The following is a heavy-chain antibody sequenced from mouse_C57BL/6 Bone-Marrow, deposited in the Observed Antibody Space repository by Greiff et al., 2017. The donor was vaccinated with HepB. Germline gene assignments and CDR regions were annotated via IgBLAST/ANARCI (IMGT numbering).Heavy chain of an antibody. D-gene: IGHD1-1*01. V-gene: IGHV3-6*01. CDR2: ISYDGSN. J-gene: IGHJ1*03. Sequence: VQLKESGPGLVKPSQSLSLTCSVTGYSITSGYYWNWIRQFPGNKLEWMGYISYDGSNNYNPSLKNRISITRDTSKNQFFLKLNSVTTEDTATYYCARDTTVVATEYFDVWGTGTTVTVSS. CDR3: ARDTTVVATEYFDV. CDR1: GYSITSGYY.